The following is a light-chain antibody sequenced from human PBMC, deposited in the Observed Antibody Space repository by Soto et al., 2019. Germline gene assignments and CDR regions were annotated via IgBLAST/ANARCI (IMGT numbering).Light chain of an antibody. Sequence: DIPLTQSPSFLSASVGDRVTITCRASQGISSNLAWYQQESGKAPKLLIYAASTLQSGVPSRFSGSGFGTEFTLTISSLQPEDFATYYCQHFNSYPQAFGQGTKLEIK. CDR3: QHFNSYPQA. V-gene: IGKV1-9*01. CDR2: AAS. CDR1: QGISSN. J-gene: IGKJ2*01.